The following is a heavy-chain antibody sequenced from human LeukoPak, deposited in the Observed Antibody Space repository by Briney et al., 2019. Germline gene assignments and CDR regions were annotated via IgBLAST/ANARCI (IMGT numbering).Heavy chain of an antibody. CDR2: ISGSGDNT. V-gene: IGHV3-23*01. Sequence: GGSLRLSCAASGFTFSSYDMGWVRQAPGKGLEWVSSISGSGDNTYYAGSVKDRFSISRDNSKTTVSLQMNSLRAEDTAVYYCAKGRGTAVASDANFWGQGTLVTVSS. J-gene: IGHJ1*01. CDR3: AKGRGTAVASDANF. CDR1: GFTFSSYD. D-gene: IGHD4-23*01.